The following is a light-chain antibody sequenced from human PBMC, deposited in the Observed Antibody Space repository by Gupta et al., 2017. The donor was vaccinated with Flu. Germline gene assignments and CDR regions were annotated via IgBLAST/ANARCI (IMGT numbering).Light chain of an antibody. CDR2: ADV. CDR1: GGGIASNY. Sequence: TITISCTRGGGGIASNYVSWYQQRPGSSPTLLIFADVRRASGVPGRFSASVDTSSNSASLTISGLTSEDEADYYCQTYEPDSRVFGGGTKVTV. CDR3: QTYEPDSRV. J-gene: IGLJ2*01. V-gene: IGLV6-57*01.